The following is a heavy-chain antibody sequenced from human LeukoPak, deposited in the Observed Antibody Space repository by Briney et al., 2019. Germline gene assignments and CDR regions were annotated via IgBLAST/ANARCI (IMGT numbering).Heavy chain of an antibody. D-gene: IGHD5-12*01. V-gene: IGHV4-59*01. CDR3: ARVPSNEWLRDAFDI. CDR2: IYYSGST. Sequence: SETLSLTCTVSGGSISSYFWSWIRQPPGKGLEWIGYIYYSGSTNYNPSLKSRVTISVDTSKNQFSLKLSPVTAADTAVYYCARVPSNEWLRDAFDIWGQGTMVTVSS. J-gene: IGHJ3*02. CDR1: GGSISSYF.